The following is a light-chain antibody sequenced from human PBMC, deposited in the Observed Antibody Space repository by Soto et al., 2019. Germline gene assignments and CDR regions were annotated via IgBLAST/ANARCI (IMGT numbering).Light chain of an antibody. CDR3: PQTYTSSIT. V-gene: IGKV1-39*01. CDR2: AAS. J-gene: IGKJ5*01. CDR1: QSISNY. Sequence: DIKMTQGTSSLSASVGDRVTLSCRASQSISNYLNWYSQPPGKAPKLLILAASSLQSGVPSRGSGRGAGTDCTLTVSSLQPADVATDDCPQTYTSSITCGLGTRLEI.